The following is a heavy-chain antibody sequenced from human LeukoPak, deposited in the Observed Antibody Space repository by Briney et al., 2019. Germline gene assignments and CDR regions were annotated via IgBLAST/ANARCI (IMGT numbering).Heavy chain of an antibody. CDR2: ISSSSSYI. CDR3: ARETLKGQYYFNY. V-gene: IGHV3-21*01. J-gene: IGHJ4*02. CDR1: GFTFSSYS. Sequence: GGSLRLSCAASGFTFSSYSMNWVRQAPGKGLEWVSSISSSSSYIYYADSVKGRFTISRDNAKNSLYLQMNSLRAEDTAVYYCARETLKGQYYFNYWAREPWSPSPQ.